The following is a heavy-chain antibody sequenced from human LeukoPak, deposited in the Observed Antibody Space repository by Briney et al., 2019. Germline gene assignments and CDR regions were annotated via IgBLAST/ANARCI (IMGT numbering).Heavy chain of an antibody. V-gene: IGHV3-23*01. CDR3: AKGVRYDILTGYYFDY. D-gene: IGHD3-9*01. J-gene: IGHJ4*02. Sequence: PGGSLRLSCAASGFTFSSYAMGWVRQAPGKGLEGVSAISGSGGSTYYADSVKGRFTISRDNSKNTLYLQMNSLRAEDTAVYYCAKGVRYDILTGYYFDYWGQGTLVTVSS. CDR1: GFTFSSYA. CDR2: ISGSGGST.